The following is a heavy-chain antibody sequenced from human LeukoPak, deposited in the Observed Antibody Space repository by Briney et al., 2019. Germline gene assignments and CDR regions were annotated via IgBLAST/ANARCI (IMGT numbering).Heavy chain of an antibody. D-gene: IGHD6-25*01. J-gene: IGHJ6*02. CDR3: ARSGRDGMDV. CDR1: GFTFRSYN. CDR2: ISSSSSYI. V-gene: IGHV3-21*01. Sequence: NPGGSLRLSCAASGFTFRSYNMNWVRQAPEKGLEWVSSISSSSSYIYYADSVKRRFTISRDNAKNSLYLQMNSLRAEDTAVYYCARSGRDGMDVWGQGTTVTVSS.